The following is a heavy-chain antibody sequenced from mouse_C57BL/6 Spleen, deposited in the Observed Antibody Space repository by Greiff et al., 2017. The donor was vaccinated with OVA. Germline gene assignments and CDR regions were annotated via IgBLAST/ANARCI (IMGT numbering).Heavy chain of an antibody. Sequence: QVQLQQPGAELVKPGASVKLSCKASGYTFTSYWMHWVTQRPGQGLEWIGMIHPSSGSTNYNEKFKSKATLTVDKSSSTAYMQLSSLTAEDSAVYYCARGGYYDSSGYWGQGTTLTVSS. CDR2: IHPSSGST. V-gene: IGHV1-64*01. J-gene: IGHJ2*01. CDR1: GYTFTSYW. CDR3: ARGGYYDSSGY. D-gene: IGHD1-1*01.